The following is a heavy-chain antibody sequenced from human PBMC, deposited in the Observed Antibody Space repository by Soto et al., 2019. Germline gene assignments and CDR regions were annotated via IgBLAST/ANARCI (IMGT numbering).Heavy chain of an antibody. CDR2: ISWNSGSI. J-gene: IGHJ2*01. CDR3: ARGYSSSWYVGWYFDL. V-gene: IGHV3-9*01. Sequence: EVQLVESGGGLVQPGRSLRLSCAASGFTFDDYAMHWVRQAPGKGLEWVSGISWNSGSIGYADSVKGRFTISRDNAKNSLYLQMNSLRAEDTALYYWARGYSSSWYVGWYFDLWGRGTLVTVSS. D-gene: IGHD6-13*01. CDR1: GFTFDDYA.